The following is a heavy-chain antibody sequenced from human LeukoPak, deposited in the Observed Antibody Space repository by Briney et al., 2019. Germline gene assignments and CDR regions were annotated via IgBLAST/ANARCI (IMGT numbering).Heavy chain of an antibody. CDR2: ISSSSTI. J-gene: IGHJ4*02. V-gene: IGHV3-48*02. D-gene: IGHD4-23*01. CDR3: ARGGTSSSLAY. Sequence: GGSLRLSCAASGFTFSSYSINWVRQAPGKGLEWVSYISSSSTIPYADSVKGRFTISRDNANNSLYLQVNSLRDEDMAVYYCARGGTSSSLAYWGQGTLVTVSS. CDR1: GFTFSSYS.